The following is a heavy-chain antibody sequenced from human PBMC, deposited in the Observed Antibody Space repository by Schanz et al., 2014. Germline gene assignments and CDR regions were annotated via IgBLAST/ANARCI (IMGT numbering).Heavy chain of an antibody. J-gene: IGHJ4*02. CDR3: AKDLAAVGVFDY. Sequence: EVQLLESGGALVQPGGSLRLSCAASGFSFRKSAMSWVRQAPGKGLEWVSALTGSGTTTYYADSVKGRFTISRDNSKNTLDLQMNSLRAEDTAIYYCAKDLAAVGVFDYWGQGTLVTVSA. CDR2: LTGSGTTT. V-gene: IGHV3-23*01. D-gene: IGHD6-13*01. CDR1: GFSFRKSA.